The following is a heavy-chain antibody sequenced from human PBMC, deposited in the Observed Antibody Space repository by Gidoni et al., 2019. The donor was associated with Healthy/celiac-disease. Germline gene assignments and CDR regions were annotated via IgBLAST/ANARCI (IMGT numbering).Heavy chain of an antibody. D-gene: IGHD2-2*01. J-gene: IGHJ6*02. CDR1: GFTVSSNY. Sequence: EVQLVESGGGLIQPGGSLRLSCAASGFTVSSNYIGWVRQAPGKGLEWVSVIYSGGSTYYADSVKGRFTISRDNSKNTLYLQMNSLRAEDTAVYYCARDTPYCSSTSCYVAGDYYYGMDVWGQGTTVTVSS. V-gene: IGHV3-53*01. CDR3: ARDTPYCSSTSCYVAGDYYYGMDV. CDR2: IYSGGST.